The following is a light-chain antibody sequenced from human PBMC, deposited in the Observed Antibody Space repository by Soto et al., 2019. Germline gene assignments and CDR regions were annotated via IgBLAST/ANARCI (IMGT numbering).Light chain of an antibody. CDR3: QQYNSWPLT. Sequence: EIVLTQSPGTLSLSPGERATLSCRASQSVSSNYITWYQQKPGQAPRRLIFGASSRATGIPDRFSGSGSGTDFTLTISRLEPEDFAVYYCQQYNSWPLTFGGGTKVDIK. J-gene: IGKJ4*01. V-gene: IGKV3-20*01. CDR2: GAS. CDR1: QSVSSNY.